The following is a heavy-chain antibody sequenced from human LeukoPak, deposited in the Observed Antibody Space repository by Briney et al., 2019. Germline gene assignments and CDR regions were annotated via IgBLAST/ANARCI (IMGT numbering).Heavy chain of an antibody. CDR3: IRDGGYRFALYWFFDL. Sequence: GGSLRLSCAASGFTVSSNYMSWVRQAPGKGLEWVSVIYSGGSTYYADSVKGRFTISRDNSKNTLYLQMNSLKTEDTAMYYCIRDGGYRFALYWFFDLWGRGTLVTVSS. CDR2: IYSGGST. CDR1: GFTVSSNY. D-gene: IGHD5-18*01. J-gene: IGHJ2*01. V-gene: IGHV3-53*03.